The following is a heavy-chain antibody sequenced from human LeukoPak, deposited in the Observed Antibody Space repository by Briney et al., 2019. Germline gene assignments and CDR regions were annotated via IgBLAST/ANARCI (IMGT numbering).Heavy chain of an antibody. Sequence: SETLSLTCTVSGGSISSYYWSWIRQPPGKGLEWIGYIYYSGSTNYNPSLKSRVTISVDTSKNQFSLKLSSVTAADTAVYYCARVRNSRYCSSTSCYHLYYFDYWGQGTLVTVSS. CDR2: IYYSGST. CDR1: GGSISSYY. J-gene: IGHJ4*02. CDR3: ARVRNSRYCSSTSCYHLYYFDY. D-gene: IGHD2-2*01. V-gene: IGHV4-59*01.